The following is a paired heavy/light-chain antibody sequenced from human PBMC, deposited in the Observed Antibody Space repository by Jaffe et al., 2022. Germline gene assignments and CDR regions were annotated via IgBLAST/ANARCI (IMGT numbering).Heavy chain of an antibody. CDR3: VKGARYCGSLTCPPGDNWFDP. V-gene: IGHV3-30*18. J-gene: IGHJ5*02. CDR1: GFTFSSIG. Sequence: QVQLVESGGGAVQPGRSLRLSCAASGFTFSSIGMHWVRQAPGKGLEWVGVITYDGINSFYGESVKGRFSISRDNSKNTLYLEMTSLTAEDTAVYYCVKGARYCGSLTCPPGDNWFDPWGQGTLVTVSS. CDR2: ITYDGINS. D-gene: IGHD2-2*01.
Light chain of an antibody. CDR1: QGVSTW. CDR3: QQANNFPLT. V-gene: IGKV1-12*01. Sequence: IQMTQSPSSVSASVGDSVTITCRASQGVSTWLAWYQQKPGKAPRLLIYAASRLQSGVPSRFSGSGSGTHFTLTISSLQPEDFATYYCQQANNFPLTFGGGTKVEIK. J-gene: IGKJ4*01. CDR2: AAS.